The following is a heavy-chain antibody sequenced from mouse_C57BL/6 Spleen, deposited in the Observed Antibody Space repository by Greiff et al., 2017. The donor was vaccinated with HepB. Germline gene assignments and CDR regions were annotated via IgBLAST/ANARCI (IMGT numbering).Heavy chain of an antibody. D-gene: IGHD4-1*02. CDR2: ISSGGSYT. CDR3: ATTGTYYFDY. Sequence: EVQVVESGGDLVKPGGSLKLSCAASGFTFSSYGMSWVRQTPDKRLEWVATISSGGSYTYYPDSVKGRFTISRDNAKNTLYLQMSSLKSEDTAMYYCATTGTYYFDYWGQGTTLTVSS. V-gene: IGHV5-6*01. J-gene: IGHJ2*01. CDR1: GFTFSSYG.